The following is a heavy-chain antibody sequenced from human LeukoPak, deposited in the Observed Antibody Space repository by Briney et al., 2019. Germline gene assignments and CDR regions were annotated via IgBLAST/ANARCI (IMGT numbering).Heavy chain of an antibody. CDR1: GFSFSSYG. D-gene: IGHD5-12*01. CDR2: ISYDGSNK. CDR3: AKRWGAVATNNIDY. Sequence: PGGSLRLSCAASGFSFSSYGMQWVRQAPGKGLEGGAVISYDGSNKYYADYVKGRFTISRDNSKNTLYLQMNSLRAEDTAVYYCAKRWGAVATNNIDYWGQGTLVTVSS. V-gene: IGHV3-30*18. J-gene: IGHJ4*02.